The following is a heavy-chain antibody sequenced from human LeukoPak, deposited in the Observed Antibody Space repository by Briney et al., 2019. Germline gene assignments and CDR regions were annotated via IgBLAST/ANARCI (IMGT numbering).Heavy chain of an antibody. CDR1: GDSVSGNSAA. Sequence: SQTLSLTCAISGDSVSGNSAAWNWIRQSPSRGLEWLGRTYYSSKWYNDYAVSVKSRITINPDTSKNQFSLQLNSVTPEDTAVHYCARELWFGELRNWFDPWGQGTLVTVSS. J-gene: IGHJ5*02. V-gene: IGHV6-1*01. CDR3: ARELWFGELRNWFDP. CDR2: TYYSSKWYN. D-gene: IGHD3-10*01.